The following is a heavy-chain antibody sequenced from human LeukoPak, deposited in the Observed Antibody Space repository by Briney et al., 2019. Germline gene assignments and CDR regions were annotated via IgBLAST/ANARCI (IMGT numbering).Heavy chain of an antibody. D-gene: IGHD5-18*01. CDR3: ASLDTAMVNGDY. CDR2: IKQDGSEK. V-gene: IGHV3-7*01. CDR1: GITFSSYW. J-gene: IGHJ4*02. Sequence: GGSLRLSCAASGITFSSYWMSWVRQAPGKGREGVANIKQDGSEKNYVDSVKGRFTISRDNAKNSLYLQMNSLRAEDTAMYYCASLDTAMVNGDYWGQGTLVTVSS.